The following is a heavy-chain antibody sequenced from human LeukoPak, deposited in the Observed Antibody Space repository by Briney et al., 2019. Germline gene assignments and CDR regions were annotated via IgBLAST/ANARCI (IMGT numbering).Heavy chain of an antibody. D-gene: IGHD3-22*01. Sequence: PGGSLRLSCAASGFTFSDYYMSWIRQAPGKGLEWVSYISSSGSTIYYADSVKGRFTISRDNAKNSLYLQMNSLRAEDTAVYYCGRTNYYDPYYFDYWGQGTLVTVSS. CDR1: GFTFSDYY. V-gene: IGHV3-11*04. CDR3: GRTNYYDPYYFDY. CDR2: ISSSGSTI. J-gene: IGHJ4*02.